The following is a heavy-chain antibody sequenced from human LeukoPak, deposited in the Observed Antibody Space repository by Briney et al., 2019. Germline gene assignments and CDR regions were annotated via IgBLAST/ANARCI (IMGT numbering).Heavy chain of an antibody. Sequence: GGSLRLSCAASGFSFSGYGMHWVRQAPGKGLEWVAFIRYDGSNKYYADPVKGRFTISRDNSKNTLYLQMNSLRAEDTAVYYCAKPTRFLEWLSTPPPADYWGQGTLVTVSS. J-gene: IGHJ4*02. CDR2: IRYDGSNK. D-gene: IGHD3-3*01. CDR3: AKPTRFLEWLSTPPPADY. CDR1: GFSFSGYG. V-gene: IGHV3-30*02.